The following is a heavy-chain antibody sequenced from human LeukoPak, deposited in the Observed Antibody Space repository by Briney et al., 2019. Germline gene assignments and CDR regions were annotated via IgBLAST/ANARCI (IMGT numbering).Heavy chain of an antibody. V-gene: IGHV3-7*04. CDR1: GFPFSSYW. D-gene: IGHD5-24*01. CDR3: TRVGYIDEGIDY. J-gene: IGHJ4*02. CDR2: IKQDGSKK. Sequence: GGSLRLSCVASGFPFSSYWMTWVRQAPGKGLEWVANIKQDGSKKSYVDSVKGRFTISRDSAKNSLYLQMNSLRAEDAAIYYCTRVGYIDEGIDYWGQGTLVTVSS.